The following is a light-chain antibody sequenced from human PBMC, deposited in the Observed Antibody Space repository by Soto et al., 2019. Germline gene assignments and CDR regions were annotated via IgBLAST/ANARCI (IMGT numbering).Light chain of an antibody. V-gene: IGLV2-11*01. Sequence: QSALTQPRSVSGSPGQSVTISCTGTSSDVGTYNYVSWYQQHPGKAPKVMIYDVSERPSGVPDSFSGSKSGNTASLTISGLQAEDEADYYCCSYAGSPRYVFGSGTKLTVL. CDR2: DVS. J-gene: IGLJ1*01. CDR1: SSDVGTYNY. CDR3: CSYAGSPRYV.